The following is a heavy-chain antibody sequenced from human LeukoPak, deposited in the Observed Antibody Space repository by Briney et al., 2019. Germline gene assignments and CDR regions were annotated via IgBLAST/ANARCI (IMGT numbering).Heavy chain of an antibody. V-gene: IGHV1-24*01. Sequence: VSVKVSCKVSGYTLTEISMHWVRQAPGQGLEWMGGFNPEDVETIYARSFQGRLTVTEDTSTDTAYMELSSLRAEDTAMYYCATEIVGYGDVHYFDSWGQGTLVTVSS. CDR3: ATEIVGYGDVHYFDS. CDR2: FNPEDVET. J-gene: IGHJ4*02. D-gene: IGHD4-17*01. CDR1: GYTLTEIS.